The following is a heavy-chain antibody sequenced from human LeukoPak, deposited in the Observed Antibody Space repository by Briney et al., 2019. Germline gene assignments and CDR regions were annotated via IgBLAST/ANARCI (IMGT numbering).Heavy chain of an antibody. CDR3: ARGGPVGITIFGVVSPYYFDY. V-gene: IGHV3-21*01. J-gene: IGHJ4*02. Sequence: TGGSLRLSCAASGFTFSSYSMDWVRQAPGKGLEWVSSISSSSSYIYYADSVKGRFTISRDNAKNSLYLQMNSLRAEDTAVYYCARGGPVGITIFGVVSPYYFDYWGQGTLVTVSS. CDR1: GFTFSSYS. D-gene: IGHD3-3*01. CDR2: ISSSSSYI.